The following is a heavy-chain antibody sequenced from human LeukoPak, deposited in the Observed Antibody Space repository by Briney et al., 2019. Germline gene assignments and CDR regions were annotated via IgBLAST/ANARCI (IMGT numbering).Heavy chain of an antibody. V-gene: IGHV4-39*07. D-gene: IGHD3-22*01. CDR2: IHYSGST. CDR3: TRAASSGPLFTYHMDV. CDR1: GGSISSSTYF. J-gene: IGHJ6*03. Sequence: SETLSLTCSVSGGSISSSTYFWGWIRRPPGKGLEWIASIHYSGSTYSNPSLKSRVTISVDTSKNQFSLKLTSVTAADTAVYYCTRAASSGPLFTYHMDVWGKGTTVTVSS.